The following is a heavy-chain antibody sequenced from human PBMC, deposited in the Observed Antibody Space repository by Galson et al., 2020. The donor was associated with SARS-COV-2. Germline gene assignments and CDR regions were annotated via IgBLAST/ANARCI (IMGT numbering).Heavy chain of an antibody. V-gene: IGHV3-53*01. J-gene: IGHJ4*02. CDR3: ARVNSHMNWNYAGGGVDY. Sequence: GGSLRLSCAASGFTVSSNYMSWVRQAPGKGLEWVSVIYSGGSTYYADSVKGRFTISRDNSKNTLYLQMNSLRAEDTAVYYCARVNSHMNWNYAGGGVDYWGQGTLVTVSS. CDR2: IYSGGST. D-gene: IGHD1-7*01. CDR1: GFTVSSNY.